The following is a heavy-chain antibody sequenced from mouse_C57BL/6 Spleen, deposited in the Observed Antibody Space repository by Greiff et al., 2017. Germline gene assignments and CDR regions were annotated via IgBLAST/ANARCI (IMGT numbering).Heavy chain of an antibody. Sequence: VQLQQSGAELVRPGSSVKLSCKASGYTFTSYWMHWVKQRPIQGLEWIGNIDPSDSETHYNQKFKDKATLTVDKSSSTAYMQLSSLTSEDSAVYYCAGALYSNYDDYYAMDYWGQGTSVTVSS. CDR3: AGALYSNYDDYYAMDY. D-gene: IGHD2-5*01. V-gene: IGHV1-52*01. J-gene: IGHJ4*01. CDR1: GYTFTSYW. CDR2: IDPSDSET.